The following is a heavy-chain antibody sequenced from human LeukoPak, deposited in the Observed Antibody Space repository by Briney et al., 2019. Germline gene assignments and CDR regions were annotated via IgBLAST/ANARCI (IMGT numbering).Heavy chain of an antibody. V-gene: IGHV1-18*01. CDR2: ISAYNGNT. D-gene: IGHD5-18*01. Sequence: ASVKVSCKASGYIFTSYGISWVRQAPGQGLEWMGWISAYNGNTNYAQKLQGRVTMTTDTSTSTAYMELRSLRSDDTAVYYCARQSSPHVDTAMVWVTYWGQGTLVTVSS. CDR3: ARQSSPHVDTAMVWVTY. CDR1: GYIFTSYG. J-gene: IGHJ4*02.